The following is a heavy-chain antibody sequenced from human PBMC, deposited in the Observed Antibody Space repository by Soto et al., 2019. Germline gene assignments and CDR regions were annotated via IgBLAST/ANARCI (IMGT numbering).Heavy chain of an antibody. J-gene: IGHJ6*02. D-gene: IGHD3-10*01. CDR2: IYYSGST. V-gene: IGHV4-39*01. CDR1: GGSISSSSYY. CDR3: ARPRSYGSTYYYGMDV. Sequence: SETLSLTCTVSGGSISSSSYYWGWIRQPPGKGLEWIGSIYYSGSTYYNPSPKSRVTISVDTSKNQFSLKLSSVTAADTAVYYCARPRSYGSTYYYGMDVWGQGTTVTVSS.